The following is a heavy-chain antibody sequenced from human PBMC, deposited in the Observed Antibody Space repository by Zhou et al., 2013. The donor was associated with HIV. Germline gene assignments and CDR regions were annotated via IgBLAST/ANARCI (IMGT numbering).Heavy chain of an antibody. V-gene: IGHV4-30-2*01. Sequence: QVQLQESGPGLVKPSETLSLTCAVSGDSISSGGYSWSWIRQPPGKGLEWIGYIYYSGSTYYNPSLKSRVTISVDRSKNQFSLKLSSVTAADTAVYYCARGGPYGSGRPYGMDVWGQGTTVTVSS. D-gene: IGHD3-10*01. J-gene: IGHJ6*02. CDR3: ARGGPYGSGRPYGMDV. CDR1: GDSISSGGYS. CDR2: IYYSGST.